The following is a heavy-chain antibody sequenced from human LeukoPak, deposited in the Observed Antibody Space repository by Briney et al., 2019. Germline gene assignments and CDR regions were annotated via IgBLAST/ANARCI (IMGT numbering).Heavy chain of an antibody. D-gene: IGHD1-26*01. CDR1: GFPFGSYV. CDR2: ISSSGVTI. CDR3: ARDVWSFWYFDL. V-gene: IGHV3-11*01. Sequence: GGSLRLSCEASGFPFGSYVMSWIRQAPGKGLEWVSSISSSGVTIYYADSVKGRFTISRDNAKNSLYLQMNSLRTEDTAFYYCARDVWSFWYFDLWGRGSLVTVSS. J-gene: IGHJ2*01.